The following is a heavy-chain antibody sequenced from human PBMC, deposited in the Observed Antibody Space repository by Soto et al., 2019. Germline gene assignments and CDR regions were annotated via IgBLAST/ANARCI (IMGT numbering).Heavy chain of an antibody. CDR3: ARDYYGDGGAFDI. D-gene: IGHD4-17*01. CDR1: GCRFTRYG. V-gene: IGHV1-18*01. CDR2: ISAYNGNT. J-gene: IGHJ3*02. Sequence: PVKAWCKGSGCRFTRYGLGWVGQAPGQGLEWMGWISAYNGNTNYAQKLQGRVTMTTDTSTSTAYMELRSLRSDDTAVYYCARDYYGDGGAFDIWGQGTMVTVS.